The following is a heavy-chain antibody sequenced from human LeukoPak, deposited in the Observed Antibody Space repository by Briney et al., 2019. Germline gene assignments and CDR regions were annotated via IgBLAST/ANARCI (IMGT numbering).Heavy chain of an antibody. CDR3: ARQLYSSATV. J-gene: IGHJ6*02. CDR1: GDSISSSNYF. CDR2: IYHSWNT. V-gene: IGHV4-39*01. Sequence: SETLSLTCTVSGDSISSSNYFWGWVRQPPGKGLEWVGNIYHSWNTFYNPSLKSRVTISADTSKNQFSLKLTFVTVADTAVYYCARQLYSSATVWGQGTTVIVSS. D-gene: IGHD6-25*01.